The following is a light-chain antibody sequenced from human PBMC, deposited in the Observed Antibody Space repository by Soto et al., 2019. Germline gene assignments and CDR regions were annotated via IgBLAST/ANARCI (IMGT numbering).Light chain of an antibody. Sequence: SVMTQPPSVSAAPGQKVPISCSGSSSNIGGNSVSWYQQLPGTAPKLLIYDDNKRPSGIPDRFSGSKSGTSATLGITGFQTGDEADYYCGSWDSSLSAYVFGTGTKLTVL. CDR3: GSWDSSLSAYV. J-gene: IGLJ1*01. V-gene: IGLV1-51*01. CDR2: DDN. CDR1: SSNIGGNS.